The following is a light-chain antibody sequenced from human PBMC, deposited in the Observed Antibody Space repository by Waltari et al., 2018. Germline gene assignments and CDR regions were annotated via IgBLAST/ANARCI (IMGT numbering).Light chain of an antibody. Sequence: DIVVTQSPDSLAVSLRERATINCNSTQGVLSSSNNKHDLARFQQKPGQPPKLLRSWASATEFGDRDRVSGSGSGTSFTLTISGLQPEDVEVYYCQQYYTTPFFGGGTKVEI. CDR2: WAS. CDR3: QQYYTTPF. CDR1: QGVLSSSNNKHD. J-gene: IGKJ4*01. V-gene: IGKV4-1*01.